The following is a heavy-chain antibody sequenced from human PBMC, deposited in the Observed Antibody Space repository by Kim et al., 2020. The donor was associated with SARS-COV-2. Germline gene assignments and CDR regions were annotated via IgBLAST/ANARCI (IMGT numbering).Heavy chain of an antibody. CDR3: ARSSPGMDV. V-gene: IGHV3-48*01. D-gene: IGHD3-10*01. CDR2: STV. Sequence: STVYYADSVKGRFTVYGDHTKNSMYMEMNRLRAADTAVYYCARSSPGMDVWGQGTTVTVSS. J-gene: IGHJ6*02.